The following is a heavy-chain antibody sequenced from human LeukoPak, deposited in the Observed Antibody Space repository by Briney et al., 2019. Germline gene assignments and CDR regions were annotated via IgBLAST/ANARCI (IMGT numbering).Heavy chain of an antibody. CDR2: IYYSGST. Sequence: SETLSLTCTVSGGSISSSSYYWGWIRQPPGKGLEWIGSIYYSGSTYYNPSLKSRVTISVDTSKNQFSLKLSSVTAADTAVYYCARLVDYGGNSDGVDYWGQGTLVTVSS. CDR3: ARLVDYGGNSDGVDY. CDR1: GGSISSSSYY. V-gene: IGHV4-39*01. J-gene: IGHJ4*02. D-gene: IGHD4-23*01.